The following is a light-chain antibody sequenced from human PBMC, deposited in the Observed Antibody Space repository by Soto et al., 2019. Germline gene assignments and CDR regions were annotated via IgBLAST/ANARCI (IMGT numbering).Light chain of an antibody. CDR1: QSVSSN. V-gene: IGKV3-15*01. Sequence: EIVMTQSPATLSVSPGERATLSCRASQSVSSNLAWYQQKPGQAPRLLIYGASTRATGIPARFSGSGSGTDFTLTISRLEPEDFAVYYCQQYSRSPRTFGQGTKVDIK. J-gene: IGKJ1*01. CDR2: GAS. CDR3: QQYSRSPRT.